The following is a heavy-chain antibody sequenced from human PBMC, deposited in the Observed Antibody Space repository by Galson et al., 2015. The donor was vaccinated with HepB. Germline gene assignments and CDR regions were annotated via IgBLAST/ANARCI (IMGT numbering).Heavy chain of an antibody. D-gene: IGHD6-13*01. V-gene: IGHV3-33*01. CDR3: ARGSSRIAAASNWYFDL. J-gene: IGHJ2*01. CDR1: GFTFSSYG. CDR2: IWYDGSNK. Sequence: SLRLSCAASGFTFSSYGMHWVRQAPGKGLEWVAVIWYDGSNKYYADSVKGRFTISRDNSKNTLYLQMNSLRAEDTAVYYCARGSSRIAAASNWYFDLWGRGTLVTVSS.